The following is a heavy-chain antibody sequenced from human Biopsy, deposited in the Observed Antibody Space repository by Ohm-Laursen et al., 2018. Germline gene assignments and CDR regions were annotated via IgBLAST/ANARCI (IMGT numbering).Heavy chain of an antibody. CDR1: GFSISSGYY. V-gene: IGHV4-38-2*02. Sequence: SETLSLTCAVSGFSISSGYYWGWIRQPPGKGLERIGSVYDSGKSYYNPSLKSRVTISVDVSKNEFYLKLSFVTAADTAVYYCARDRFDLLTPNWFDPWGQGTLVTVSS. D-gene: IGHD3-9*01. J-gene: IGHJ5*02. CDR3: ARDRFDLLTPNWFDP. CDR2: VYDSGKS.